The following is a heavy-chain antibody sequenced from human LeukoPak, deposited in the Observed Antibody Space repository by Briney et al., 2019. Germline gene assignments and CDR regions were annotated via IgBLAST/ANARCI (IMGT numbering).Heavy chain of an antibody. CDR2: IYYSGGT. V-gene: IGHV4-39*07. J-gene: IGHJ5*02. D-gene: IGHD2-2*01. CDR1: GGSISSSSYY. Sequence: SETLSLTCTVSGGSISSSSYYWGWIRQPPGKGLEWIGSIYYSGGTYYNPSLKSRATISVDTSKNQFSLKLSSVTAADTAVYYCARDGVHCSSTSCPPWGQGTLVTVSS. CDR3: ARDGVHCSSTSCPP.